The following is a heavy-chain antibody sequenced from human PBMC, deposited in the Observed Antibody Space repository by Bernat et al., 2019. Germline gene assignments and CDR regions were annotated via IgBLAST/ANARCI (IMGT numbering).Heavy chain of an antibody. CDR1: GFTVSSNY. Sequence: EVQLVESGGGLIQPGGSLRLSCAASGFTVSSNYMSWVRQAPGKGREWVSVIYSGCSTYYADSVKGRFTISRDNSKNTLYLQMNSLRAEDTAVYYCARNTGYSSGWYNDYWGQGTLVTVSS. CDR3: ARNTGYSSGWYNDY. V-gene: IGHV3-53*01. J-gene: IGHJ4*02. CDR2: IYSGCST. D-gene: IGHD6-19*01.